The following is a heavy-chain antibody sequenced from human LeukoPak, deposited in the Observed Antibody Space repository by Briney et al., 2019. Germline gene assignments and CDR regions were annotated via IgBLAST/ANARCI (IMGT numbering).Heavy chain of an antibody. CDR1: GFTFSTYE. V-gene: IGHV3-48*03. CDR3: ARVASYSSTSFDS. CDR2: ISGSGSSI. J-gene: IGHJ4*02. Sequence: GGSLRLSCTASGFTFSTYEMNWVRQAPGKRLEWISYISGSGSSIFYADSLQGRFTVSRDNAKNTLSLQMNSLRAEDTAVYYCARVASYSSTSFDSWGQGTLVTVSS. D-gene: IGHD1-26*01.